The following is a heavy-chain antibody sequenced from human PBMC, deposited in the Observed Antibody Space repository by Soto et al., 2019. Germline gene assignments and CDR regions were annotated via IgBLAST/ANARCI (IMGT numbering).Heavy chain of an antibody. D-gene: IGHD6-19*01. V-gene: IGHV1-69*13. CDR2: IIPGIGTT. Sequence: SVKVSCKASGGTFSSYTVSWLRQIPGQGLEWMGGIIPGIGTTNYAQRFQGRVSITDDESPNTAFMELTTLTAEDTAVYYCSRRYSNTPLAVAGPDYYFGLWGRGTLVTVSS. J-gene: IGHJ4*02. CDR3: SRRYSNTPLAVAGPDYYFGL. CDR1: GGTFSSYT.